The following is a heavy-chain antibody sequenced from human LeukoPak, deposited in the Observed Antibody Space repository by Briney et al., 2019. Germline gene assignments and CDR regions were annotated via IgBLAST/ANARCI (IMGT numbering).Heavy chain of an antibody. CDR3: AESPQSGSYLYFDY. D-gene: IGHD1-26*01. CDR2: ISGSGGST. Sequence: GGSLRLSCAASGFTFSSYAMSWVRQAPGKGLEWGSAISGSGGSTYYADSVKGRFTISRDNSKNTLYLQMNSLRAEDTAVYYCAESPQSGSYLYFDYWGQGTLVTVSS. J-gene: IGHJ4*02. V-gene: IGHV3-23*01. CDR1: GFTFSSYA.